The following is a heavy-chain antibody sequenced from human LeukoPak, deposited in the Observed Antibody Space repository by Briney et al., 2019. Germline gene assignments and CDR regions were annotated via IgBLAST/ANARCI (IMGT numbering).Heavy chain of an antibody. V-gene: IGHV3-48*03. J-gene: IGHJ5*02. CDR2: ITISGHTK. Sequence: PGGSLRLSCAASGFYLSTYEMNWVRQAPGKGLEWIADITISGHTKNYADSVKGRFTISRDNASTSLYLQMNSLRAEDTGVYYCARGDPHADLWGQGTLVTVSS. CDR1: GFYLSTYE. CDR3: ARGDPHADL.